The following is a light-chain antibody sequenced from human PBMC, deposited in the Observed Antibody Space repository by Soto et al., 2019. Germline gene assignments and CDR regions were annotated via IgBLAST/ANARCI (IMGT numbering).Light chain of an antibody. CDR2: RNN. Sequence: QAVVTQPPSASGTPGQRVTISCSGSSSNIGSNYVYWYQQVPGTAPKLLIYRNNQRPSGVPDRFSGSKSGTSASLAISGLRSEDEADYYCAGWDDSLSGVVFGGGTKLTV. CDR3: AGWDDSLSGVV. J-gene: IGLJ2*01. V-gene: IGLV1-47*01. CDR1: SSNIGSNY.